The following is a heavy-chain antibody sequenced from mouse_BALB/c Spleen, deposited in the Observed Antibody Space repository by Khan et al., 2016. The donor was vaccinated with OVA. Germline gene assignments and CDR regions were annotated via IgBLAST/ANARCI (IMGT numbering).Heavy chain of an antibody. J-gene: IGHJ3*01. D-gene: IGHD4-1*01. CDR3: ACHLTGSFAY. Sequence: VQLKESGGDLVKPGGSLKLSCAASGFTFSSYSMSWVRQTPDKRLEWVATISSVGDYTYYPDSVKGRFTISRDNAKNTLYLQMSSLKSEDTAMYYCACHLTGSFAYWGQGTLVTVSA. CDR2: ISSVGDYT. CDR1: GFTFSSYS. V-gene: IGHV5-6*01.